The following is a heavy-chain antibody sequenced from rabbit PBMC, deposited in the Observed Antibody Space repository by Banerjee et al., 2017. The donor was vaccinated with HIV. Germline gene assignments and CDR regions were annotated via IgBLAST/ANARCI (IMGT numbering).Heavy chain of an antibody. CDR3: ASSYADYGYAFNL. D-gene: IGHD4-2*01. Sequence: QEQLEESGGDLVKPEGSLTLTCTASGFSFTSSYWICWVRQAPGKGLEWIACIYAGSGGSTYYASWAKGRFTISKTSSTTVTLQMTSLTAADTATYFCASSYADYGYAFNLWGPGTLVTVS. CDR2: IYAGSGGST. V-gene: IGHV1S45*01. CDR1: GFSFTSSYW. J-gene: IGHJ4*01.